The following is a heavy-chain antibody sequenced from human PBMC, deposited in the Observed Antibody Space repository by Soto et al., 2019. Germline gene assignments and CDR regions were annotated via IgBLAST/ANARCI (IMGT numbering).Heavy chain of an antibody. V-gene: IGHV3-30*18. CDR3: AKGDRIAAAGHFDY. J-gene: IGHJ4*02. Sequence: QVQLVESGGGVVQPGRSLRLSCAASGFTFGSYGMHWVRQAPGKGLEWVAVISYDGSNKYYADFVKRRFTISRDNSKNTLYLQMNSLRAEDTAVYYCAKGDRIAAAGHFDYWGQGTLVTVSS. CDR2: ISYDGSNK. D-gene: IGHD6-13*01. CDR1: GFTFGSYG.